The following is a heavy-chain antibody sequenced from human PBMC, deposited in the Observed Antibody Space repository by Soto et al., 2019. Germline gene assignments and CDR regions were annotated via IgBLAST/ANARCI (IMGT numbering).Heavy chain of an antibody. CDR3: ARQGFGPLPGLVDV. Sequence: QVQLQESGPGLVKPSETLSLSCTVSGGSINSYYWSWIRQSPGKRMEWIGYVHHSWGSSYNPSLQSRVAISLGTSKSQFSLKVTSVTATDTALYYCARQGFGPLPGLVDVWCQGTTVTVSS. CDR1: GGSINSYY. V-gene: IGHV4-59*08. J-gene: IGHJ6*02. D-gene: IGHD3-10*01. CDR2: VHHSWGS.